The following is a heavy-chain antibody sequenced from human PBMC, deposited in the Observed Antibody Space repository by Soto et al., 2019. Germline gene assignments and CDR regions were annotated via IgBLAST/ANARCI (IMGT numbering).Heavy chain of an antibody. V-gene: IGHV1-69*01. Sequence: QVQLVQSGAEVKKPGSSVKVSCKASGGTFSSYAISWVRQAPGQGLEWMGGIIPIFGTANYAQKFQGRVTVTADEATSTADMERSSLRSEDTAVYYCARAGRGGSYLGGGFDYWGQGTLVTVSS. D-gene: IGHD1-26*01. CDR1: GGTFSSYA. CDR3: ARAGRGGSYLGGGFDY. CDR2: IIPIFGTA. J-gene: IGHJ4*02.